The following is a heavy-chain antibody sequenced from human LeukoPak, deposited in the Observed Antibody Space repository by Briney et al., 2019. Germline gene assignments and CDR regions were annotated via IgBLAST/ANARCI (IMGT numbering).Heavy chain of an antibody. Sequence: SETLSLTCTVSGGSISSYYWSWIRQPPGKGLEWIGYIYYSGSTNYNPSLKSRVTISVDTSKNQFSLKLSPVTAADTAVYYCARVRGSLDYWGQGTLVTVSS. V-gene: IGHV4-59*01. J-gene: IGHJ4*02. CDR2: IYYSGST. CDR1: GGSISSYY. D-gene: IGHD3-10*01. CDR3: ARVRGSLDY.